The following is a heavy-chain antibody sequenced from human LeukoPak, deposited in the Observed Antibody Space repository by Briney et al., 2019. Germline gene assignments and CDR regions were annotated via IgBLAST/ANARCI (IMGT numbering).Heavy chain of an antibody. CDR2: INTNTGNP. CDR3: ARWAVRGVIIQNWFDP. D-gene: IGHD3-10*01. J-gene: IGHJ5*02. CDR1: GYTFTSYA. V-gene: IGHV7-4-1*02. Sequence: GASVKVSCKASGYTFTSYAMNWVRQAPGQGLEWMGWINTNTGNPTYAQGFTGRFVFSLDTSASTAYLQISSLKAEDTAVYYCARWAVRGVIIQNWFDPWGQGTLVTVSS.